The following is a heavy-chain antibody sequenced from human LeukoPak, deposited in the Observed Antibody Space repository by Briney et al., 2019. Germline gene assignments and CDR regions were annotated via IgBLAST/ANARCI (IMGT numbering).Heavy chain of an antibody. CDR1: GGSISSGDYY. J-gene: IGHJ3*02. V-gene: IGHV4-30-4*08. D-gene: IGHD3-3*01. CDR3: ARAPPYYDFWSGYQNLNAFDI. CDR2: IYYSGST. Sequence: PSETLSLTCTVSGGSISSGDYYWSWIRQPPGKGLEWIGYIYYSGSTYYNPSLKSRVTISVDTSKNQFFLKLSSVTAADTAVYYCARAPPYYDFWSGYQNLNAFDIWGQGTMVTVSS.